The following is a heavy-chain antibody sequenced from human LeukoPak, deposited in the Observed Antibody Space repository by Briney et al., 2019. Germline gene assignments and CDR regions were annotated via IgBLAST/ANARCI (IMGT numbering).Heavy chain of an antibody. CDR2: ISGSGGNT. CDR1: GFTFSSYA. Sequence: GGSLRLSCAASGFTFSSYAMSWVRQAPGKGLEWVSAISGSGGNTYYADSVKGRFTISRDNSKNTLYLQMNSLRAEDTAVYYCAKASMEWGLLSSYWGQGTLVTVSS. J-gene: IGHJ4*02. V-gene: IGHV3-23*01. D-gene: IGHD1-26*01. CDR3: AKASMEWGLLSSY.